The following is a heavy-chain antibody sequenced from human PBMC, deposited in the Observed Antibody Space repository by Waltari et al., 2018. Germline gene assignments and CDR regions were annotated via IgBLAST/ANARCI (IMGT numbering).Heavy chain of an antibody. Sequence: QITLEESGPTLVKTTQTLTLTCTLSGLSLSSSGVSVGWIGQPPGNTLEWLALIYWDDDARYSPSLRSRLTITKDNSKNQMGLTMTDVRPDDTATYYCGHRRLEQAFDVCGHGTMVTVSS. CDR2: IYWDDDA. V-gene: IGHV2-5*02. CDR3: GHRRLEQAFDV. J-gene: IGHJ3*01. CDR1: GLSLSSSGVS. D-gene: IGHD1-1*01.